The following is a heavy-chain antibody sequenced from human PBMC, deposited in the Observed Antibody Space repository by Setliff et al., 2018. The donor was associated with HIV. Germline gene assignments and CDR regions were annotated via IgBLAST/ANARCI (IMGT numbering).Heavy chain of an antibody. CDR3: ARARKTSSGWCDAFDI. CDR2: INHSGST. CDR1: GGSFSGYY. J-gene: IGHJ3*02. D-gene: IGHD6-19*01. V-gene: IGHV4-34*01. Sequence: SETLSLTCAVYGGSFSGYYWSWIRQPPGKGLEWIGEINHSGSTNYNPSLKSRVTISVDTSKNQFSLKLSSVTAADTAVYYCARARKTSSGWCDAFDIWG.